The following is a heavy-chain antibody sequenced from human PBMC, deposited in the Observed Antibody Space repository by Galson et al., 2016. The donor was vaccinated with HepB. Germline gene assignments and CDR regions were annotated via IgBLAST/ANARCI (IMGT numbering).Heavy chain of an antibody. D-gene: IGHD1-1*01. CDR3: ARGPGFRSQAYWTYYGMDV. J-gene: IGHJ6*02. CDR2: SREKTNSYTT. V-gene: IGHV3-72*01. Sequence: SLRLSCAASGFTLSDHYMDWVRQAPGEGLEWVARSREKTNSYTTEYAASVKGRFTISRDESQNLVFLQLNSLKTDDTAVYFCARGPGFRSQAYWTYYGMDVWGQGTAVTVSS. CDR1: GFTLSDHY.